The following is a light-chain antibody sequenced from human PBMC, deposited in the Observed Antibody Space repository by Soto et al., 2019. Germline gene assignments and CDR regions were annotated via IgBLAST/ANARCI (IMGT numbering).Light chain of an antibody. Sequence: EIVLTQSPGTLSLSPGERATLSCRASQSVSSSYLAWYQQKPGQAPRLLIYGASSRATGIPDRFSGSGSGTVFTLTISRLEPEDFALYYCQQYGSSPPYTFGQGPKLEIK. CDR3: QQYGSSPPYT. V-gene: IGKV3-20*01. CDR2: GAS. J-gene: IGKJ2*01. CDR1: QSVSSSY.